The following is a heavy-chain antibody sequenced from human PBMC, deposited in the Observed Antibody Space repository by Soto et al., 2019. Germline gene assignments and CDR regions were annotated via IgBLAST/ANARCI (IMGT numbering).Heavy chain of an antibody. Sequence: SETLSLTCKVSGGSMRGYSWSWIRQTPGEGLEWIGYVSHSGRTDYSPSLKNRVTISLDMSKNHFALHVNSVDPADTAVYYCARVAMENYHDMWSGSTSSALDVWGQGTTV. CDR1: GGSMRGYS. D-gene: IGHD3-3*01. CDR2: VSHSGRT. CDR3: ARVAMENYHDMWSGSTSSALDV. J-gene: IGHJ6*02. V-gene: IGHV4-59*13.